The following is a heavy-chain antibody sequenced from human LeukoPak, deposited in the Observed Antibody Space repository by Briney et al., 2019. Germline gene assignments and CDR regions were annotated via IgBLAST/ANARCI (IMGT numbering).Heavy chain of an antibody. CDR3: ARVDVWGDPPFDY. V-gene: IGHV1-18*04. Sequence: ASVKVSCKASEYTFTGYYMHWVRQAPGQGLEWMGWISAYNGNTNYAQKLQGRVTMTTDTSTSTAYMEPRSLRSDDTAVYYCARVDVWGDPPFDYWGQGTLVTVSS. J-gene: IGHJ4*02. CDR1: EYTFTGYY. CDR2: ISAYNGNT. D-gene: IGHD3-16*01.